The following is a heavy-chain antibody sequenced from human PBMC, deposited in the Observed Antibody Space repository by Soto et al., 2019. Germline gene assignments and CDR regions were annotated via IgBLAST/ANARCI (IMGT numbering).Heavy chain of an antibody. CDR1: GGTFSNFA. Sequence: SLKLSCKSSGGTFSNFAISWVRPAPGQGLEWMGGIIPVFGTPNYSQKFQDRSTITADESASTAHMELSNLGSKDTAVYYCASGRDGYFYFEYWGQGTLVTVSS. CDR2: IIPVFGTP. CDR3: ASGRDGYFYFEY. V-gene: IGHV1-69*13. D-gene: IGHD3-22*01. J-gene: IGHJ4*02.